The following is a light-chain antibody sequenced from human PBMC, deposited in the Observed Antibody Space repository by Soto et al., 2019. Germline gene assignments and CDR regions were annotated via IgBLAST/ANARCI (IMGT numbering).Light chain of an antibody. CDR2: EVH. J-gene: IGLJ1*01. Sequence: QSALTQPPSASGSPGQSVTISCTGTSSDVGGYNYVSWYQQHPGKVPKLMVYEVHKRPSGVPDRFSGSKSGNTASLTVSGLQAEDEADYYGTSYAGGNNVVGTGTK. CDR1: SSDVGGYNY. CDR3: TSYAGGNNV. V-gene: IGLV2-8*01.